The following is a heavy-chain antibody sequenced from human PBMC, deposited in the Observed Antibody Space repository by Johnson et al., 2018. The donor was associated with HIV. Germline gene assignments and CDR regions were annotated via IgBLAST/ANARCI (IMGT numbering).Heavy chain of an antibody. D-gene: IGHD3-16*02. Sequence: EVQLVESGGGVVQPGGSLRLSCAASGFTVSSNYMSWVRQAPGKGLEWVSVIYSGGSTYSAESVKGRFTISRDNSKNTLYLQMNSLRAEDTAVYYCARVIRAFDIWGQGTMVTVSS. CDR1: GFTVSSNY. CDR2: IYSGGST. V-gene: IGHV3-66*02. J-gene: IGHJ3*02. CDR3: ARVIRAFDI.